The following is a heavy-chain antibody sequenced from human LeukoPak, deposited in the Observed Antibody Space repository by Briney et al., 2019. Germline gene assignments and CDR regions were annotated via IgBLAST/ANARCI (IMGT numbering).Heavy chain of an antibody. CDR2: IYYSGST. CDR1: GGSISSSSYY. J-gene: IGHJ4*02. CDR3: TRVDTAMVTNGHFDY. V-gene: IGHV4-39*01. D-gene: IGHD5-18*01. Sequence: SETLSLTCTVSGGSISSSSYYWGWIRQPPGKGLEWIGSIYYSGSTYYNPSLNSRVTISVDTSKNQFSLKLSSVAAADTAVYYCTRVDTAMVTNGHFDYWGQGTLVTVSS.